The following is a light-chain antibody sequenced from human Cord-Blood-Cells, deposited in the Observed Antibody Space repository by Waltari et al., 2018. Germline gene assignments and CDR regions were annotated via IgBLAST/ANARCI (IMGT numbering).Light chain of an antibody. CDR3: QQRSNWPPLT. Sequence: EIVLTQSPATLSFSPGQRATLSCRSSQSVSSYLAWYQQKPGQAPRPRIYDASIRATGIPARFSGSGSGTDVTLTISSLEPEDFAVYYCQQRSNWPPLTFGGGTKVEIK. V-gene: IGKV3-11*01. CDR1: QSVSSY. CDR2: DAS. J-gene: IGKJ4*02.